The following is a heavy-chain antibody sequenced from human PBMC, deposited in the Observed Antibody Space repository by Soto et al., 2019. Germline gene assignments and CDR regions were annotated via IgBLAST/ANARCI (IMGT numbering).Heavy chain of an antibody. Sequence: ASVKVSCKTSGCTFTSYGITWVRQAPGQGLEWMGWISTYNTNSNYAQKVQGRVTLTTETSTSTVYMELRRLRSDDTAVYYCVRDDCISTRCFYGMEVWGQGTTVTVSS. D-gene: IGHD2-2*01. V-gene: IGHV1-18*01. CDR3: VRDDCISTRCFYGMEV. CDR2: ISTYNTNS. J-gene: IGHJ6*02. CDR1: GCTFTSYG.